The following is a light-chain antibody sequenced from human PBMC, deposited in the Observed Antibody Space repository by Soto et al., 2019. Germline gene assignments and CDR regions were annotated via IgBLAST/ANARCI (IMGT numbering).Light chain of an antibody. CDR3: QHFGNSLWT. V-gene: IGKV3-20*01. CDR2: GAS. CDR1: QSVASRN. Sequence: EILFVPAPGTPSLSPGERATLSCQASQSVASRNLAWYQQKSGQAPRLLIYGASSRAIHTPDRFSGSGSGTDFTLTISGLEPEDFAVYYCQHFGNSLWTFGQGTKVDI. J-gene: IGKJ1*01.